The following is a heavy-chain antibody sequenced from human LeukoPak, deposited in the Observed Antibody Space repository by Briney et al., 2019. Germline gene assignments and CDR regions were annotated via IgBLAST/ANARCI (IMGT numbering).Heavy chain of an antibody. CDR2: IGSSSSYI. CDR1: GFTFRSYS. V-gene: IGHV3-21*01. D-gene: IGHD5-12*01. J-gene: IGHJ4*02. Sequence: GGSLRLSCAASGFTFRSYSMNWVRQAPGKGLEWVSSIGSSSSYIYYADSVEGRFSISRDNAKNSLYLEMNSLRAEDTAVYYCASSGYNSDYFDYWGQGTLVTVSS. CDR3: ASSGYNSDYFDY.